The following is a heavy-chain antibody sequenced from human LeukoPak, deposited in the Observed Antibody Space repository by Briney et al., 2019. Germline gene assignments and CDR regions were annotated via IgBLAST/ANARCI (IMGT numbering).Heavy chain of an antibody. D-gene: IGHD3-22*01. Sequence: SETLSLTCAVSGGSISSDNYSWSWIRQPPGKGLEWIGYIYYSGSTYYNTSLKSRLTISIDTSKNQFSLKLSSVTAADTAVYYCARSYYDSSGLYYYYYYYMDVWGKGTKVTVSS. CDR1: GGSISSDNYS. J-gene: IGHJ6*03. CDR3: ARSYYDSSGLYYYYYYYMDV. CDR2: IYYSGST. V-gene: IGHV4-30-4*07.